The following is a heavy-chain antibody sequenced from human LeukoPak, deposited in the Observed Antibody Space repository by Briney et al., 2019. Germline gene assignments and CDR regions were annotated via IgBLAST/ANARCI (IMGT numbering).Heavy chain of an antibody. D-gene: IGHD3-10*01. J-gene: IGHJ6*04. CDR1: GFTFSSYE. CDR2: ISSSGSTI. CDR3: ARALQSLWFGELLSSRFESVPMDV. Sequence: GGSLRLSCAASGFTFSSYEMNWVRQAPGKGLEWVSYISSSGSTIYYADSVKGRFTISRDNSKNTLYLQMNSLRAEDTAVYYCARALQSLWFGELLSSRFESVPMDVWGKGTTVTVSS. V-gene: IGHV3-48*03.